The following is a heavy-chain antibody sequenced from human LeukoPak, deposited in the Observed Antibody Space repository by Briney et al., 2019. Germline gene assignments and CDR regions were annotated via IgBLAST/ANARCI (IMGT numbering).Heavy chain of an antibody. CDR2: IKQDGSEK. J-gene: IGHJ3*02. Sequence: GGSLRLSCAASGFTFSSYWMSWVRQAPGKGLEWVANIKQDGSEKYYVDSVKGRFTISRDNAKNSLYLQMNSLRAEDTAVYYCAKASRNPAMVRGASIWSDAFDIWGQGTMVTVSS. D-gene: IGHD3-10*01. V-gene: IGHV3-7*01. CDR1: GFTFSSYW. CDR3: AKASRNPAMVRGASIWSDAFDI.